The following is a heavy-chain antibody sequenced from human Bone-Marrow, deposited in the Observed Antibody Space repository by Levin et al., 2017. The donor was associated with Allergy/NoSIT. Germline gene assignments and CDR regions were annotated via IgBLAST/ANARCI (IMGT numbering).Heavy chain of an antibody. J-gene: IGHJ6*02. CDR3: ARDSGIDGRRPQGYCSSTSCSDYYYYGMDV. Sequence: SQTLSLTCTVSGGSISSYYWSWIRQPAGKGLEWIGRIYTSGSTNYNPSLKSRVTMSVDTSKNQFSLKLSSVTAADTAVYYCARDSGIDGRRPQGYCSSTSCSDYYYYGMDVWGQGTTVTVSS. D-gene: IGHD2-2*01. V-gene: IGHV4-4*07. CDR1: GGSISSYY. CDR2: IYTSGST.